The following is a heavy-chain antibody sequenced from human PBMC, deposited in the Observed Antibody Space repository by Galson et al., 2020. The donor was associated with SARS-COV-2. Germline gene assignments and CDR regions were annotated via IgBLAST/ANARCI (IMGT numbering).Heavy chain of an antibody. J-gene: IGHJ6*02. CDR1: GFTFSIYG. CDR2: MSYDGSNK. D-gene: IGHD2-15*01. Sequence: GESLKISCAASGFTFSIYGMHWVRQATGKGLEWVALMSYDGSNKYYADSVKGRFTISRDNSKNMLYLQMNSLRVEDKAVYYCAKFGGGHSGSPNIRGMDVWGQGTTVTVSS. CDR3: AKFGGGHSGSPNIRGMDV. V-gene: IGHV3-30*18.